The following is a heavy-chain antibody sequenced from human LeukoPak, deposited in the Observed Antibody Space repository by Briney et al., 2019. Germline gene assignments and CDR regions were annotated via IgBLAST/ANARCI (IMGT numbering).Heavy chain of an antibody. CDR2: LNPNTGAT. Sequence: ASVKVSCKASGYTLTDYHVQWVRQAPGQGLEWMGTLNPNTGATNYAQKFQGRITMTRDTSINTAYMELSRLTSDDTGVYYCARDRASDSSGHPMFSPWGQGTLVSVSP. CDR3: ARDRASDSSGHPMFSP. CDR1: GYTLTDYH. J-gene: IGHJ5*02. D-gene: IGHD3-22*01. V-gene: IGHV1-2*02.